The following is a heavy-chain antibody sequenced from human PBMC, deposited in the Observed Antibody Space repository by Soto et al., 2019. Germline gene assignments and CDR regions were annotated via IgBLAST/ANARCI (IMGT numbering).Heavy chain of an antibody. J-gene: IGHJ4*02. CDR3: ARERTTVTTNGYFDY. CDR2: IWYDGSNK. Sequence: GGSLRLSCAASGFTFSSYGMHWVRQAPGKGLEWVAVIWYDGSNKYYADSVKGRFTISRDNSKNTLYLQMNSLRAEDTAVYYCARERTTVTTNGYFDYWGQGTLVTVSS. D-gene: IGHD4-17*01. CDR1: GFTFSSYG. V-gene: IGHV3-33*01.